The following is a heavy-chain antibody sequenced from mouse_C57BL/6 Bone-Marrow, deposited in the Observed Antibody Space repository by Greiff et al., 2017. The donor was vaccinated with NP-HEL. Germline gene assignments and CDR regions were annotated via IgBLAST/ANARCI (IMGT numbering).Heavy chain of an antibody. CDR3: ARSGTVVYWYFDV. J-gene: IGHJ1*03. CDR1: GYSITSDY. V-gene: IGHV3-8*01. Sequence: EVKLVESGPGLAKPSQTLSLTCSVTGYSITSDYWNWIRTFPGNKLEYMGYLSYSGSTYYNPSLKSRISITRDTSKNQYYLQLNSVTTEDRATYYCARSGTVVYWYFDVWGTGTTVTVSS. CDR2: LSYSGST. D-gene: IGHD1-1*01.